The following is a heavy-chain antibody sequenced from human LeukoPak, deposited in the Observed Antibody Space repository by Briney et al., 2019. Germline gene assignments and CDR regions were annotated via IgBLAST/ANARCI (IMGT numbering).Heavy chain of an antibody. D-gene: IGHD6-13*01. CDR2: IWYDGSNK. CDR1: GFTFSNAW. Sequence: GGSLRLPCAASGFTFSNAWMSWVRQAPGKGLEWVAVIWYDGSNKYYADSVKGRFTISRDNSKNTLYLQMNSLRAEDTAVYYCARGAAAPLYYFDYWGQGTLVTVSS. V-gene: IGHV3-33*08. J-gene: IGHJ4*02. CDR3: ARGAAAPLYYFDY.